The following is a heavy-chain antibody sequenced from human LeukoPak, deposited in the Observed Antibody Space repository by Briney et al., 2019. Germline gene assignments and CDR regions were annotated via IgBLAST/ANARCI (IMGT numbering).Heavy chain of an antibody. CDR1: GFTFDDYA. D-gene: IGHD6-19*01. J-gene: IGHJ4*02. CDR3: AKDYSSGWYGDYFDY. CDR2: ISWNSGSI. V-gene: IGHV3-9*01. Sequence: PGRSLRLSCAASGFTFDDYAMHWVRQAPGKGLEWVSGISWNSGSIGYADSVKGRFTISRDNAKNSLYLQMNSLRAEDTALYHCAKDYSSGWYGDYFDYWGQGTLVTVSS.